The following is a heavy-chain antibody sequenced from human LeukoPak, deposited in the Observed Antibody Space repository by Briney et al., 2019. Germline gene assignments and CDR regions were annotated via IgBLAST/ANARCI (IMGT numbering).Heavy chain of an antibody. J-gene: IGHJ6*02. V-gene: IGHV1-18*01. CDR2: ISAYNGNT. Sequence: ASVKVSCKASGYTFTSCGISWVRQAPGQGLEWMGWISAYNGNTNYAQKPQGRVTMTTDTSTSTAYMELRSLRSDDTAVYYCARDIVVVPAATSYYYYGMDVWGQGTTVTVSS. D-gene: IGHD2-2*01. CDR3: ARDIVVVPAATSYYYYGMDV. CDR1: GYTFTSCG.